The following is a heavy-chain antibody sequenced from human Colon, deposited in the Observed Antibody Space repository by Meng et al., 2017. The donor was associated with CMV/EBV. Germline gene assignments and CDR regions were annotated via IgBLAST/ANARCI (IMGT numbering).Heavy chain of an antibody. Sequence: GGSLRLSCAASGFTFSNHAMSWVRQVPGKGLEWVAGISGSGGSTHYADSVKGRFNISRDNSETRLYLQMNSLTAEDTAVYYCAKGLPPYFSDSSSYYAGLDYWGQGTLVTVSS. CDR3: AKGLPPYFSDSSSYYAGLDY. CDR1: GFTFSNHA. CDR2: ISGSGGST. V-gene: IGHV3-23*01. D-gene: IGHD3-22*01. J-gene: IGHJ4*02.